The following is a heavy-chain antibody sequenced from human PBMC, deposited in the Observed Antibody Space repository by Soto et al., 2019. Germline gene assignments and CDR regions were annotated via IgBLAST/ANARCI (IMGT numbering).Heavy chain of an antibody. J-gene: IGHJ4*02. CDR2: INDYGTTI. V-gene: IGHV3-74*01. Sequence: PGGSLRLSCAASGFNLGSYWMHWVRQAPGKGLVWVSRINDYGTTINYAESVEGRFTISRDDAKSEVYLQMNNLRAEDTAVYYCARGGLEPFDYWGQGVLVTVSS. D-gene: IGHD1-1*01. CDR1: GFNLGSYW. CDR3: ARGGLEPFDY.